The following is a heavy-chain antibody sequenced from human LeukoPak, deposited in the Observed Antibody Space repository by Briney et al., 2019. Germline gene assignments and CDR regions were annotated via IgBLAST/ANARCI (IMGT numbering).Heavy chain of an antibody. Sequence: GGSLRLPCAASGFTFSSYAMSWVRQAPGKGLEWVSVIYSGGSTYYAGSVKGRFTISRDSSKNTLHLQMTSLRADDTAVYYCARDDIAVAGKDYWGQGTLVTVSS. V-gene: IGHV3-53*05. D-gene: IGHD6-19*01. CDR2: IYSGGST. CDR1: GFTFSSYA. J-gene: IGHJ4*02. CDR3: ARDDIAVAGKDY.